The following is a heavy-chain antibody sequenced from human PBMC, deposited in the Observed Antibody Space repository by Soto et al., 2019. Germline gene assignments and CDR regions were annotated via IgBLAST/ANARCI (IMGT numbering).Heavy chain of an antibody. CDR2: IIPIFGTA. V-gene: IGHV1-69*13. CDR3: VYSSGWRNYYYYYGMDG. D-gene: IGHD6-19*01. J-gene: IGHJ6*02. CDR1: GGTFSSYA. Sequence: ASVKVSCKASGGTFSSYAISWVRQAPGRGLEWMGGIIPIFGTANYAQKFQGRVTVTADESTSTAYMELSSLRSEDTAVYHCVYSSGWRNYYYYYGMDGWGQGTTVTVSS.